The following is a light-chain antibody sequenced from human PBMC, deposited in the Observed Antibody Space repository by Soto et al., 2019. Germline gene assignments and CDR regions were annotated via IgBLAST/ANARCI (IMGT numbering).Light chain of an antibody. CDR2: DVS. Sequence: QAVVTQPPSVSGSPGQSVTISCTGTSSDVGSYNRVSWYQQPPGTAPKLMIYDVSNRPSAVPDRFSGSKSGNTASLTISGLQPEDEADYYCSSFTSSSTYVFGTGTKLTVL. V-gene: IGLV2-18*02. CDR3: SSFTSSSTYV. J-gene: IGLJ1*01. CDR1: SSDVGSYNR.